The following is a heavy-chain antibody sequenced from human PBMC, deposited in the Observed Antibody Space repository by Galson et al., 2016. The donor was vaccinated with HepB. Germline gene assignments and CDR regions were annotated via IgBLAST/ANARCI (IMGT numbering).Heavy chain of an antibody. V-gene: IGHV1-18*01. CDR1: GYTFPSYG. D-gene: IGHD5-12*01. Sequence: SVKVSCKASGYTFPSYGITWFRQAPGQGLEWMGGISAYSGNTNFAQKFHGRVPMTTDTLTITAYMEPRSLRSDDTALYYCVRGVAVDPPPNCDYWGQGTQVTVSA. J-gene: IGHJ4*02. CDR2: ISAYSGNT. CDR3: VRGVAVDPPPNCDY.